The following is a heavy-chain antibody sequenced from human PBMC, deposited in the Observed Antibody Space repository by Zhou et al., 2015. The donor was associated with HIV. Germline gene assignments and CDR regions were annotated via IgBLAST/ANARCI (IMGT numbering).Heavy chain of an antibody. CDR2: LTPDVGMS. D-gene: IGHD2-15*01. V-gene: IGHV1-69*01. Sequence: QVQLTQSGAEVKKPGSSVKLACRASRGSFENYAVNWVRQATGRGLEWLGGLTPDVGMSNDARRFQGRVTLTSDESMTVVYMELTGLTTEDTAIYFCARGRAYWANCQDIGCYFNRNHLDIWGQGSQVIVSS. J-gene: IGHJ4*02. CDR3: ARGRAYWANCQDIGCYFNRNHLDI. CDR1: RGSFENYA.